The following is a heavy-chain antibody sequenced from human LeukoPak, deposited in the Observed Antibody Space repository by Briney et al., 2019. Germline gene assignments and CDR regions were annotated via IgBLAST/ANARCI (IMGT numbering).Heavy chain of an antibody. V-gene: IGHV1-18*01. CDR3: AREFCSGGGCYYYGMDV. CDR1: GYTFISYG. CDR2: ISGYNGNT. D-gene: IGHD2-15*01. J-gene: IGHJ6*02. Sequence: ASVKVSCKASGYTFISYGISWVRHAPGQGLEWMGWISGYNGNTNYAQKFRGRVTMTTDTSTSTAYLELRRLRSDDTAIYYCAREFCSGGGCYYYGMDVWGQGTTVTVS.